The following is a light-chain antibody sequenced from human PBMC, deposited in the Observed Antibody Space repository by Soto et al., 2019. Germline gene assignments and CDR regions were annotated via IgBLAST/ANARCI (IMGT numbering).Light chain of an antibody. CDR1: QSLLHSHGYNY. J-gene: IGKJ5*01. CDR3: MQALQVPIT. V-gene: IGKV2-28*01. CDR2: FGS. Sequence: DIVMTQIPVSLPVTPGEPASISCNSIQSLLHSHGYNYMDWYLQKPGQSPQLLIYFGSYRASGVPDRFSGSGSGTNFTLRISRVETDDFGIYYCMQALQVPITFGQGTRLEIK.